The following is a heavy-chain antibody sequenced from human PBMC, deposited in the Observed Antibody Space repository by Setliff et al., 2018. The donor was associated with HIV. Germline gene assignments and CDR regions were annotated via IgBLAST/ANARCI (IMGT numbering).Heavy chain of an antibody. Sequence: PSETLSLTCAVYGGSFNGYHWAWFRQPPGKGLEWIGTVYYSGSTHYNPSLKSRVIISVDTSKNQFSLKLTSVTAADTAVYYCAKSSPSIGYISDHWGQGTLVTVSS. D-gene: IGHD5-12*01. CDR3: AKSSPSIGYISDH. V-gene: IGHV4-34*01. J-gene: IGHJ4*02. CDR2: VYYSGST. CDR1: GGSFNGYH.